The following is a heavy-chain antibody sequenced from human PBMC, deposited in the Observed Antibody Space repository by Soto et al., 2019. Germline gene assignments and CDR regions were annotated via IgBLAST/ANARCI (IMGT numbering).Heavy chain of an antibody. CDR2: IFYTGST. Sequence: QVHLQESGPGQVKPSETLSLICTVSGGSVNSDNYYWSWIRQPPGRGLEWIGYIFYTGSTNYNPSLKSRDTISIDTSRNQVSLKLSSVTAADTAVYYCAREFSNSPEAFDSWGQGSLVTVSS. CDR1: GGSVNSDNYY. D-gene: IGHD6-6*01. CDR3: AREFSNSPEAFDS. J-gene: IGHJ4*02. V-gene: IGHV4-61*01.